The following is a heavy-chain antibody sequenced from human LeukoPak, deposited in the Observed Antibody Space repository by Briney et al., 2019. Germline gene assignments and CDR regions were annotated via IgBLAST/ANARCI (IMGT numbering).Heavy chain of an antibody. D-gene: IGHD2-2*01. J-gene: IGHJ4*02. CDR3: ARSPIYCSSTSCFPNFDY. CDR1: GGSISSYY. Sequence: SETLSLTCTVSGGSISSYYWSWIRQPPGKGLEWIGYIYYSGSTNYNPSLKSRVTISVDTSKNQFSLKLSSVTAADTAVYYCARSPIYCSSTSCFPNFDYWGQGTLVTVSS. V-gene: IGHV4-59*01. CDR2: IYYSGST.